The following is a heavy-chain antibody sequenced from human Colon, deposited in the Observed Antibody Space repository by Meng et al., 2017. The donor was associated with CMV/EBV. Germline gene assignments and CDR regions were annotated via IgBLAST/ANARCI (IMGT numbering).Heavy chain of an antibody. CDR3: VRENGPDASRGNRFDP. CDR1: GFAFSAYW. CDR2: INHDGSYI. V-gene: IGHV3-74*01. D-gene: IGHD1-14*01. J-gene: IGHJ5*02. Sequence: GGSLRLSCAASGFAFSAYWMHWARQAPGKGLVWVSRINHDGSYIIYADSVKGRFTISRDNAKNTLYLQMDTLRAEDTAVHYCVRENGPDASRGNRFDPWGQGTLVTVSS.